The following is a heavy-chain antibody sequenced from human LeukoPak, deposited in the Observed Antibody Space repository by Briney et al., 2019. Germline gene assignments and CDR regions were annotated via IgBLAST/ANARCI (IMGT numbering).Heavy chain of an antibody. CDR2: ISAYNGNT. CDR1: GYTFTSYG. V-gene: IGHV1-18*01. CDR3: AKNRRGRIFGFYYYYGMDV. Sequence: ASVKVSCKASGYTFTSYGISWVRQAPGQGLEWMGWISAYNGNTNYAQKLQGRVTMTTDTSTSTAYMELRSPRSDDTAVYYCAKNRRGRIFGFYYYYGMDVWGQGTTVTVSS. D-gene: IGHD3-3*01. J-gene: IGHJ6*02.